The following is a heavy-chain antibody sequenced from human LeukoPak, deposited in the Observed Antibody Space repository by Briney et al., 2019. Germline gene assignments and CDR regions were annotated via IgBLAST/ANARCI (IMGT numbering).Heavy chain of an antibody. CDR2: IYSGGGT. Sequence: GGSLRLSCTASGFTVSSSYMTWVRQAPGKGLEWVSLIYSGGGTFYADSVKGRFTISRHNFENTLYLQMNNLRAEDTAVYYCARVGVGTVAGNYFDDWGQGTLVTVSS. D-gene: IGHD6-19*01. CDR1: GFTVSSSY. V-gene: IGHV3-53*04. CDR3: ARVGVGTVAGNYFDD. J-gene: IGHJ4*02.